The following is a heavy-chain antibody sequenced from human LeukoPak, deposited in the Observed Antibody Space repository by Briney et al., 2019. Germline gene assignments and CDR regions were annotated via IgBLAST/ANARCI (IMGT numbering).Heavy chain of an antibody. Sequence: ASVKVSCKASGYTFTSYGISWVRQAPGQGLEWMGWISAYNGNTNYAQKLQGRVTMTTDTSTSAAYMELRSLRSDDTAVYYCARTDSSTSCYMGGGSCYLPHWGQGTLVTVSS. V-gene: IGHV1-18*01. CDR1: GYTFTSYG. J-gene: IGHJ4*02. CDR2: ISAYNGNT. D-gene: IGHD2-2*01. CDR3: ARTDSSTSCYMGGGSCYLPH.